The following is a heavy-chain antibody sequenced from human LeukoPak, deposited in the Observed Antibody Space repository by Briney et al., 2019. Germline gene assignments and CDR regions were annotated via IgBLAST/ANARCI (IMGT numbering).Heavy chain of an antibody. D-gene: IGHD3-9*01. V-gene: IGHV1-2*02. CDR1: GYTFTAYY. CDR3: ARVPDILTGYYDY. J-gene: IGHJ4*02. Sequence: ASVKVSCNASGYTFTAYYVHWVRQAPGQGLEWMGWINPNSGGTNYAQRFQGRATMTRDTSISTAYMELSSLTSEDAAVYYCARVPDILTGYYDYWGQGTLVTVSS. CDR2: INPNSGGT.